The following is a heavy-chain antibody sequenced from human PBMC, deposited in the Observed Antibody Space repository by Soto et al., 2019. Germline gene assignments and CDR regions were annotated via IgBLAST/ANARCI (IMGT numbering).Heavy chain of an antibody. J-gene: IGHJ4*02. Sequence: VQLVQSGAEVKKPGASEKVSCKASGHTFTSYGISWVRQAPGQGLEWMGWISAYNGNTNYAQKLQGRVTMTTDTSTSTAYMELRSLRSDDTAVYYCARDIVDYYDSSGYRYWGQGTLVTVSS. D-gene: IGHD3-22*01. V-gene: IGHV1-18*01. CDR2: ISAYNGNT. CDR3: ARDIVDYYDSSGYRY. CDR1: GHTFTSYG.